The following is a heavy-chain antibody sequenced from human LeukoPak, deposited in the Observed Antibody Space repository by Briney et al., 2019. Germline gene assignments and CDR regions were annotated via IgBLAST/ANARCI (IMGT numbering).Heavy chain of an antibody. CDR3: ARDAFGGEIDY. V-gene: IGHV3-7*01. CDR2: IKQDGSEK. Sequence: GGSLRLSCAASGFTFSSYWMSWVRQAPGKGLGWVANIKQDGSEKYYVDSVKGRFTISRDNAKNSLYLQMNSLRAEDTAVYYCARDAFGGEIDYWGQGTLVTVSS. J-gene: IGHJ4*02. D-gene: IGHD3-16*01. CDR1: GFTFSSYW.